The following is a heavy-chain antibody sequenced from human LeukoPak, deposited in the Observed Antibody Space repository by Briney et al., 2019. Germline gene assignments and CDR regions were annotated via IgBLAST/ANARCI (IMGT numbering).Heavy chain of an antibody. CDR3: ADPVLLSDY. Sequence: PGGSLRLSCAASGFTFSSYAMSWVRQAPGKGLEWVSAISGSGGSTYYADSVKGRFTISRGNSKDTLYLQMNSLRAEDTAVYYCADPVLLSDYWGQGTLVTVSS. CDR2: ISGSGGST. V-gene: IGHV3-23*01. CDR1: GFTFSSYA. J-gene: IGHJ4*02. D-gene: IGHD3-10*01.